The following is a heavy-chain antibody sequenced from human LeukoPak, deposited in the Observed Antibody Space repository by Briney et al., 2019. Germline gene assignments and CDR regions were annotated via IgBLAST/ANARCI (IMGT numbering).Heavy chain of an antibody. D-gene: IGHD3-22*01. CDR3: AKDWGGSSDYYIQYYFDY. J-gene: IGHJ4*02. CDR1: GFTFRTYG. CDR2: VSYDGRNA. Sequence: GGSLRLSCVASGFTFRTYGMHWVRQAPGKGLEWVAVVSYDGRNAYYADSVKGRFMISRDNSKNTLYLQMDSLRVEDSAVYYCAKDWGGSSDYYIQYYFDYWGQGTLVTVSS. V-gene: IGHV3-30*18.